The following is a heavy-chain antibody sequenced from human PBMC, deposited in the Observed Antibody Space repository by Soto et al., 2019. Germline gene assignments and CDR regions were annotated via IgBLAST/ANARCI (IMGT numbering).Heavy chain of an antibody. V-gene: IGHV1-3*01. D-gene: IGHD2-2*01. Sequence: ASVKVSCKASGYTFTSYAMHWVRQAPGQRLEWMGWINAGNGNTKYSQKFQGRVTITRDTSASTAYMELSSLRSEDTAVYYCARVPSSPAAILFFDYWGQGTLVTVSS. CDR3: ARVPSSPAAILFFDY. J-gene: IGHJ4*02. CDR1: GYTFTSYA. CDR2: INAGNGNT.